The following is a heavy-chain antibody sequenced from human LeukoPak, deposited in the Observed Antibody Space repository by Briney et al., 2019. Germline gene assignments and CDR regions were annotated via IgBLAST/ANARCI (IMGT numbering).Heavy chain of an antibody. D-gene: IGHD3-10*01. CDR1: GGSFSSYY. J-gene: IGHJ4*02. Sequence: SETLSLTCTVSGGSFSSYYWSWIRQPPGKGLEWIGYIYYSGSTNYNPSLKSRVTISVDTSKNQFSLKLSSVTAADTAVYYCAREDYYGSGSPAFDYWGQGTLVTVSP. CDR2: IYYSGST. V-gene: IGHV4-59*13. CDR3: AREDYYGSGSPAFDY.